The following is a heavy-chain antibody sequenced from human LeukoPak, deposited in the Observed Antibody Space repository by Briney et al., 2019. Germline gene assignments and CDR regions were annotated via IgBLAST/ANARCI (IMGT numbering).Heavy chain of an antibody. V-gene: IGHV3-48*02. CDR1: GFTFSSYS. Sequence: GGSLRLSCAASGFTFSSYSMNWVRQAPGKGLEWVSYISSSSTIYYADSVKGRFTISRDNAKNSLYLQMNSLRDEDTAVYYCARDALTMVRGMSYYGMDVWGQGTTVTVSS. CDR2: ISSSSTI. D-gene: IGHD3-10*01. CDR3: ARDALTMVRGMSYYGMDV. J-gene: IGHJ6*02.